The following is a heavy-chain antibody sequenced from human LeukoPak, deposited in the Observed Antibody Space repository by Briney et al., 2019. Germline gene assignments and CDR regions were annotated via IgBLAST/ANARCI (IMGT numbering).Heavy chain of an antibody. J-gene: IGHJ4*02. CDR2: ISSSSSYI. V-gene: IGHV3-21*01. CDR1: AFTFSSYS. D-gene: IGHD6-6*01. CDR3: ARGSTIAAWLVDY. Sequence: GSLRLSCAASAFTFSSYSMNWVRQAPGKGLEWVSSISSSSSYIYYADSVKGRFTISRDNAKNSLYLQMNSLRAEDTAVYYCARGSTIAAWLVDYWGQGTLVTVSS.